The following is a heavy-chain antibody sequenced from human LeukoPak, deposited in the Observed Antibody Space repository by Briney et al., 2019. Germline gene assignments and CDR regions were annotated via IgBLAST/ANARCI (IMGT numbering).Heavy chain of an antibody. J-gene: IGHJ4*02. CDR1: GFTFSDYY. D-gene: IGHD3-10*01. CDR3: ARVGLWLGEFPFDY. CDR2: ISSSGSTI. Sequence: PGGSLRLSCEASGFTFSDYYMSWIRQAPGKGLEWVSYISSSGSTIYYADSVKGRFTISSDNAKNSLYLQMNSLRAEDTAVYYCARVGLWLGEFPFDYWGQGTLVTVSS. V-gene: IGHV3-11*01.